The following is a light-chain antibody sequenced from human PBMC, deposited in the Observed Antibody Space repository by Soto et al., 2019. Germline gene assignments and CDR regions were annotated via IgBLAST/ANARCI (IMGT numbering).Light chain of an antibody. J-gene: IGKJ2*01. V-gene: IGKV1-33*01. CDR1: QDISNF. CDR3: QQYDSLPT. Sequence: DIQMTQSPSSLSASVGDRVTITCQASQDISNFLNWYQQKPGKAPKLLIYDASNLETGVPSRFSGSGSGTDFTFTISSLQPEDIATYYGQQYDSLPTFGQGTKLESK. CDR2: DAS.